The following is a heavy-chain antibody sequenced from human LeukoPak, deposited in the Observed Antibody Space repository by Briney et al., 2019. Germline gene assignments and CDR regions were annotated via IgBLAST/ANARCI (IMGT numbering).Heavy chain of an antibody. Sequence: ASARVSCKPSGYTFTVYYIHCVRHTPGQGLECMGWINPNSGATTFAQKFQGSVTMTSDTSISTVYMELSRLRSVDTGVYYCARDMVGGSIDYWGQGTLVTVSS. CDR2: INPNSGAT. V-gene: IGHV1-2*02. J-gene: IGHJ4*02. D-gene: IGHD1-26*01. CDR3: ARDMVGGSIDY. CDR1: GYTFTVYY.